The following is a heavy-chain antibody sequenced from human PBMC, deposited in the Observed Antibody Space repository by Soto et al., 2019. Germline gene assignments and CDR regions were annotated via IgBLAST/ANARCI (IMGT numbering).Heavy chain of an antibody. CDR2: ISGSGGST. J-gene: IGHJ4*02. D-gene: IGHD2-8*01. CDR3: AKVGIYCSDGVCTAY. CDR1: GFTFRSYA. V-gene: IGHV3-23*01. Sequence: PGGSLRLSCAASGFTFRSYAMSWVRQAPGEGLEWVSGISGSGGSTYYADSVKGRFTISRDNSKNTLYLQINSLTAEDTAVYYCAKVGIYCSDGVCTAYWGQGTLVTVSS.